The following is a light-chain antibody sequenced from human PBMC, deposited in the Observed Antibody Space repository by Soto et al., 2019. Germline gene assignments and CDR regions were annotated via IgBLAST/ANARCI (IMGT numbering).Light chain of an antibody. J-gene: IGKJ2*01. CDR3: QQYGRSPPFT. Sequence: EIVLTQSPGTLSMSPGERATLSCRASQSVSSTYIAWYQQNPGRAPRLLIYGASSRATGIPDRFSGSGSGTDFTLTISRLEPEDFAVYFCQQYGRSPPFTFGQGT. CDR1: QSVSSTY. CDR2: GAS. V-gene: IGKV3-20*01.